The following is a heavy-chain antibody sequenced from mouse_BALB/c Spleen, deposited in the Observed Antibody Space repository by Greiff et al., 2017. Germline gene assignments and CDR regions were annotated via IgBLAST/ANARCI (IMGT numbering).Heavy chain of an antibody. CDR2: INSNGGST. CDR1: GFTFSSYG. CDR3: ARESPDFDV. Sequence: DVMLVESGGGLVQPGGSLKLYCAASGFTFSSYGMSWVRQTPDKRLELVATINSNGGSTYYPDSVKGRFTISRDNAKNTLYLQMSSLKSEDTAMYYCARESPDFDVWGAGTTVTVSS. J-gene: IGHJ1*01. V-gene: IGHV5-6-3*01.